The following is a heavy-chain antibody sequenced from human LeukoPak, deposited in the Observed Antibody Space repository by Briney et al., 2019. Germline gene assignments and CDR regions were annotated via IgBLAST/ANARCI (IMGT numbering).Heavy chain of an antibody. CDR3: ARDRLHYGEYEKTLDY. D-gene: IGHD4-17*01. J-gene: IGHJ4*02. Sequence: GGSLRLSCAASGFTFSSYSMTWVRQAPGKGLEWVSYITYSSSTIYYADSVKGRFTISRDNAKNSLYLQMNSLRVDDTAVYYCARDRLHYGEYEKTLDYWGQGTLVTVSS. V-gene: IGHV3-48*01. CDR2: ITYSSSTI. CDR1: GFTFSSYS.